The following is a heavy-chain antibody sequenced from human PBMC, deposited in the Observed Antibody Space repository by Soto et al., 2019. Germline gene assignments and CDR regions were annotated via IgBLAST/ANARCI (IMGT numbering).Heavy chain of an antibody. Sequence: QVQLQESGPGLVKPSQTLSLTCTVSGCSISSGDYYWSGIRQPPGNGLEWIWYIHYSGSTYYNPSLKIRVTISVDTSKNQFSLKLSSVTAADTAVYYCAIYCSGRSFGFWGQGSLVTVSS. V-gene: IGHV4-30-4*01. CDR3: AIYCSGRSFGF. CDR1: GCSISSGDYY. J-gene: IGHJ4*02. CDR2: IHYSGST. D-gene: IGHD3-10*01.